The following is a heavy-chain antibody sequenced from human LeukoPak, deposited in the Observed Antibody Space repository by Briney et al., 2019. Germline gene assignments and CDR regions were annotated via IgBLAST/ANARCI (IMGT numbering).Heavy chain of an antibody. CDR1: GFTFSSYA. CDR3: AKDLVRITIFGVVIPPGYYMDV. J-gene: IGHJ6*03. D-gene: IGHD3-3*01. V-gene: IGHV3-23*01. Sequence: GESLKISCAASGFTFSSYAMSWVRQAPGKGLEWVSAISGSGGSTYYADSVKGRFTISRDNSKNTLYLQMNSLRAEDTAVYYCAKDLVRITIFGVVIPPGYYMDVWGKGTTVTVSS. CDR2: ISGSGGST.